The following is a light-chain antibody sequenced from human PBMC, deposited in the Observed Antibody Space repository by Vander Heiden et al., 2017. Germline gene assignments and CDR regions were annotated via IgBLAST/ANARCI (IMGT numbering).Light chain of an antibody. CDR1: QDIGHD. J-gene: IGKJ1*01. Sequence: IQVPHSPPSLSASVGDRVTITCRTSQDIGHDLGWYQQKSGRAPKLLIYAASTLDSGVPVRFSGTRSGTDFTLTISSLQPEDFATYYCLKDKDNQLTFGRGTKVEI. V-gene: IGKV1-6*01. CDR3: LKDKDNQLT. CDR2: AAS.